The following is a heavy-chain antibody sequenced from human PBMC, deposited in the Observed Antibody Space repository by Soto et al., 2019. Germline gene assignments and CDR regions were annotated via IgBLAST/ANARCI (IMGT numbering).Heavy chain of an antibody. D-gene: IGHD2-15*01. Sequence: LRLSCAASGFTFRSYWMSWVRQAPGKGLEWVANIKQDGSEKYYVDSVKGRFTISRDNAKNSLYLQMNSLRAEDTAVYYCARDYCSGGSCYGFYYYGMDVWGQGTTVTVSS. CDR2: IKQDGSEK. CDR3: ARDYCSGGSCYGFYYYGMDV. CDR1: GFTFRSYW. V-gene: IGHV3-7*03. J-gene: IGHJ6*02.